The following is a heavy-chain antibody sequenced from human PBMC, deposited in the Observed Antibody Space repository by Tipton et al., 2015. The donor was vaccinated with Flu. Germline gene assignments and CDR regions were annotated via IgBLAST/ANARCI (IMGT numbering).Heavy chain of an antibody. CDR3: ARLSYYDVDLKNFYFDY. CDR1: SGSIRSTNYF. J-gene: IGHJ4*02. D-gene: IGHD3-10*02. V-gene: IGHV4-39*01. CDR2: IFPSGTT. Sequence: GLVKPSETLSPTCTVSSGSIRSTNYFCAWIRQPPGKRLELIGSIFPSGTTYYNPSLKSRVTISVDTSKSQFSLKLRSVTAADTAVYYCARLSYYDVDLKNFYFDYWGQGALVTVSS.